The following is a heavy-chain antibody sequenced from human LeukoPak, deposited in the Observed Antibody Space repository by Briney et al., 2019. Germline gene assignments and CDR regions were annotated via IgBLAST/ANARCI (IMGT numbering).Heavy chain of an antibody. D-gene: IGHD6-13*01. J-gene: IGHJ4*02. Sequence: ASVKVSCKASGYTFTSYDINWVRQATGQGLEWMGWMNPNSGNTGYAQKFQDRVTMTRNTSISTAYMELSSLRSEDTAVYYCARGQFEPSIAADIDYWGQGTLVTVSS. CDR1: GYTFTSYD. V-gene: IGHV1-8*01. CDR2: MNPNSGNT. CDR3: ARGQFEPSIAADIDY.